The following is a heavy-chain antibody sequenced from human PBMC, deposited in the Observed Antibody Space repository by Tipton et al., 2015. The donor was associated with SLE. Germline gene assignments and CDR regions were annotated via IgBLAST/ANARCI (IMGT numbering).Heavy chain of an antibody. J-gene: IGHJ4*02. CDR1: GLIVSNNY. CDR2: IRYDGSDK. Sequence: SLRLSCAASGLIVSNNYMSWVRQAPGKGLEWVAFIRYDGSDKYYADSVKGRFTISRDSSKNTLFLQMNSLRTEDTAVYFCARAVPGMPAMKSSDYWGQGTLVTVSS. D-gene: IGHD6-19*01. V-gene: IGHV3-30*02. CDR3: ARAVPGMPAMKSSDY.